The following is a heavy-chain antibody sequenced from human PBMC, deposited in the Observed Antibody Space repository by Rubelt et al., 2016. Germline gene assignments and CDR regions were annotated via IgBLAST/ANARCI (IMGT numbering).Heavy chain of an antibody. Sequence: GSLRLSCIASGFTFNSYRMNWVRQAPGKGLEWIGYIYYSGSTNYNPSLKSRVTISVDTSKNQFSLRLSSVTAADTAVYYCARHSVTIFGVLVLDYWGQGTLVTVSS. CDR1: GFTFNSYR. CDR3: ARHSVTIFGVLVLDY. J-gene: IGHJ4*02. D-gene: IGHD3-3*01. CDR2: IYYSGST. V-gene: IGHV4-59*08.